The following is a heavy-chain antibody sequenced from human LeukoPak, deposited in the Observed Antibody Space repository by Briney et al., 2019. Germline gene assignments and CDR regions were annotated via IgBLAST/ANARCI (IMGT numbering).Heavy chain of an antibody. CDR1: GFTFSSYG. CDR2: IRYDGSNK. CDR3: AKEPAATYYYYYMDV. J-gene: IGHJ6*03. V-gene: IGHV3-30*02. D-gene: IGHD2-2*01. Sequence: GRSLRLSCAASGFTFSSYGMHWVRQAPGKGLEWVAFIRYDGSNKYYADSVKGRFTISRDNSKNTLYLQMNSLRAEDTAVYYCAKEPAATYYYYYMDVWGKGTTVTVSS.